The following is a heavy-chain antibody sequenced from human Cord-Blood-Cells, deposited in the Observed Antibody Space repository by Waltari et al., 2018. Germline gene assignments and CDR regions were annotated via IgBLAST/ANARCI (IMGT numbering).Heavy chain of an antibody. J-gene: IGHJ4*02. V-gene: IGHV4-34*01. CDR3: ARLRSSSGWYVWDY. D-gene: IGHD6-19*01. CDR2: INHSGST. CDR1: GGSFSGYY. Sequence: QVQLQQWGAGLLKPSETLSLTCAVYGGSFSGYYCSWIRQPPGKGLEWIGEINHSGSTNYNPSLKSRVTISVDTSKNQFSLKLSSVTAADTAVYYCARLRSSSGWYVWDYWGQGTLVTVSS.